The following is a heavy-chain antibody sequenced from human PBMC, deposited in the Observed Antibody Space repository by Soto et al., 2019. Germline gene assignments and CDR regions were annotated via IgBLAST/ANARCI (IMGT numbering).Heavy chain of an antibody. D-gene: IGHD5-12*01. CDR2: VYHTGNS. J-gene: IGHJ4*02. CDR1: GGSITSDDYV. Sequence: QVQLQESGPGPVKPSQTLSLTCTVSGGSITSDDYVWSWIRQPPGKGLEWIGFVYHTGNSYYNPSLTSRLSISSDRSKNQFSLSLSSVTDADTAVYYCARVRSGYDKYYFDYWGQGILVTVSS. V-gene: IGHV4-30-4*01. CDR3: ARVRSGYDKYYFDY.